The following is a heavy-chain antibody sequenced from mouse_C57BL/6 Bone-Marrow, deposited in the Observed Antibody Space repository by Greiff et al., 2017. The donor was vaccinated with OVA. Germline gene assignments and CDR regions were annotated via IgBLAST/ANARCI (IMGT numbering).Heavy chain of an antibody. CDR3: ARRGYGSPFAY. J-gene: IGHJ3*01. Sequence: EVNVVESGGGLVQPGGSLKLSCAASGFTFSDYGMAWVRQAPRKGPEWVAFISNLAYSIYYEDTVTGRFTISRENAKNTLYLEMSSLRSEDTAMYYCARRGYGSPFAYWGQGTLVTVSA. D-gene: IGHD1-1*01. CDR2: ISNLAYSI. CDR1: GFTFSDYG. V-gene: IGHV5-15*01.